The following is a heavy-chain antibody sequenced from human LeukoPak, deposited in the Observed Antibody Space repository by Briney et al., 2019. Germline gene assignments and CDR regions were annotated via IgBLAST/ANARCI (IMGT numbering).Heavy chain of an antibody. D-gene: IGHD6-19*01. V-gene: IGHV3-23*01. Sequence: GGSLRPSCAASGVTFTGYAMSWVRQTPGKGVEWVSAISGSGGSTYYADPVKGRFTISRDNSKNTLSLQMNSLRAEDTAVYYCAKDSSGLNHFDYWGQGTLVTVSS. CDR3: AKDSSGLNHFDY. CDR2: ISGSGGST. J-gene: IGHJ4*02. CDR1: GVTFTGYA.